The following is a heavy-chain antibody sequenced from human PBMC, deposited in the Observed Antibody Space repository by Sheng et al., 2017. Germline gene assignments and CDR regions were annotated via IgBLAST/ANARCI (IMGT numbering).Heavy chain of an antibody. CDR3: GEGGGSCPGAGSDP. CDR2: IYDSGST. D-gene: IGHD2-15*01. CDR1: VNSISSGYF. Sequence: QVQLQESVPGLVKPFGDSVPSPAXSLVNSISSGYFLGWIRQPPGKGLEWIGSIYDSGSTYYNPSLQESSTISVDTPKNQFSLKLSSVTAADTAVYYCGEGGGSCPGAGSDPWGQGNPWSPSPQ. V-gene: IGHV4-38-2*01. J-gene: IGHJ5*02.